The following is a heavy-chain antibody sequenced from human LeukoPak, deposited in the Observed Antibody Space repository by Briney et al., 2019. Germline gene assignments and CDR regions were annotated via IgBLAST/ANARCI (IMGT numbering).Heavy chain of an antibody. V-gene: IGHV4-30-2*01. J-gene: IGHJ4*02. Sequence: PSETLSLTCTVSGGSISSGGYYWSWIRQPPGKGPEWIGYIYHSGSTYYNPSLKSRVTISVDRSKNQFSLKLSSVTAADTAVYYCARRDPGSGSPYFDYWGQGTLVTVSS. CDR1: GGSISSGGYY. CDR3: ARRDPGSGSPYFDY. CDR2: IYHSGST. D-gene: IGHD3-10*01.